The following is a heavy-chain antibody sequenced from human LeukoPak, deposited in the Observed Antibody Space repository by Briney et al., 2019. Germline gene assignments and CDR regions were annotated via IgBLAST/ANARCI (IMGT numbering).Heavy chain of an antibody. D-gene: IGHD6-19*01. V-gene: IGHV1-2*02. Sequence: ASVKVSCKTSGYTFTDNFIHWVRQAPGQGLEWMGWINPASGGTKYAQRFQGRVTVTSDTSISTAYMELSRLRSDDTAVYYCARGYSSGWHFDYWGQGTLVIAS. CDR2: INPASGGT. CDR1: GYTFTDNF. J-gene: IGHJ4*02. CDR3: ARGYSSGWHFDY.